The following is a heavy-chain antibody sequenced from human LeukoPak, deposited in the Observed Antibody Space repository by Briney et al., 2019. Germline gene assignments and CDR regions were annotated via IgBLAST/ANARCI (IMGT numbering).Heavy chain of an antibody. CDR1: GXTFSNYP. Sequence: GGPLRLSCAASGXTFSNYPMSWLRQAPGKALEWVSTLSGSGDSTYYADSVRGRFTISRDNPKNTLYLQMNSLRAEDTGVYYCASLNHNFDYWGQGTLVTVSS. V-gene: IGHV3-23*01. CDR3: ASLNHNFDY. J-gene: IGHJ4*02. CDR2: LSGSGDST.